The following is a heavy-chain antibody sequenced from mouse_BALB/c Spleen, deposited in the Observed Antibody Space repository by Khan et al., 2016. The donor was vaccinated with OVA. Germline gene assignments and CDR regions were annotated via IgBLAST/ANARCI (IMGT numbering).Heavy chain of an antibody. CDR3: TRTNYFGYTFAY. CDR1: GYTFTDYY. D-gene: IGHD1-2*01. Sequence: QVQLQQPGAELARPGASLKLFCKASGYTFTDYYINWVKLRTGQGLAWIGEIFPGSGDTYYNERFKGKATLTADKSSSTAYMQLSSLTSDASAVYYCTRTNYFGYTFAYWGQGTLVTVSA. V-gene: IGHV1-77*01. CDR2: IFPGSGDT. J-gene: IGHJ3*01.